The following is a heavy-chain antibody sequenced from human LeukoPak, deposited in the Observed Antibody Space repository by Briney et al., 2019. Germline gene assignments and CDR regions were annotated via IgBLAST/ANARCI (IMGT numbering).Heavy chain of an antibody. CDR1: GFSISSYA. CDR2: ISDSGGST. J-gene: IGHJ6*04. CDR3: ARVNLFVLWFGELLESRGYGMDV. Sequence: GGSLSLSCAASGFSISSYAMSWVRQAPGKGLEWVWAISDSGGSTYYPDSEKGGIIFASAYAKHSSLLQMNSLRAEDTTVYYGARVNLFVLWFGELLESRGYGMDVWGKGTTVTVSS. V-gene: IGHV3-23*01. D-gene: IGHD3-10*01.